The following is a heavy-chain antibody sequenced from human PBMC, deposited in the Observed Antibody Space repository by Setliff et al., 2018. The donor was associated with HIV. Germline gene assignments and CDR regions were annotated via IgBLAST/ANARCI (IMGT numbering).Heavy chain of an antibody. CDR1: GFTFSAYC. J-gene: IGHJ6*03. CDR3: VRDVDATNMVRGMIYHYYYMEV. V-gene: IGHV3-72*01. D-gene: IGHD3-10*01. Sequence: GGSLRLSCAASGFTFSAYCMDWVRQAPGKGLEWVARSRNKANSYTTEYAASVKGRFTISRDESENSLYLQMNSLKTEDTAVYYCVRDVDATNMVRGMIYHYYYMEVWGKGTTVTVPS. CDR2: SRNKANSYTT.